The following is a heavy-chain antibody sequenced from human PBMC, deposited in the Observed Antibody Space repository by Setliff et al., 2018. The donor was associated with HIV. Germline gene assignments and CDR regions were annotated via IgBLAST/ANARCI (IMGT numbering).Heavy chain of an antibody. CDR3: ARVVGTRAVDY. Sequence: SETLSLTCTVSGGSISSHYWSWIRQPPGKGLEWIGSIYKTGSTNYNPSLKSRVTISVDTSKNQFSLKLTSVDAADTAVYYCARVVGTRAVDYWGQGTLVTVSS. CDR1: GGSISSHY. V-gene: IGHV4-59*11. D-gene: IGHD2-15*01. CDR2: IYKTGST. J-gene: IGHJ4*02.